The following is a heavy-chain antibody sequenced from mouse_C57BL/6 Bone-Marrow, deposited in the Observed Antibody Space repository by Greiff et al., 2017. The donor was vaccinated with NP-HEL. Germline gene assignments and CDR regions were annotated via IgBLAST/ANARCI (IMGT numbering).Heavy chain of an antibody. CDR2: MDPENGDT. CDR3: TTGGSSPYAMDY. V-gene: IGHV14-4*01. Sequence: EVQLQQSGAELVRPGASVKLSCTVSGFNIKDDYMHWVKQRPAQGLAWMGWMDPENGDTEYASKFQGQATITADTSSNTAYLQLSSLTSEDTAVYYCTTGGSSPYAMDYWGQGTSVTVSS. CDR1: GFNIKDDY. D-gene: IGHD1-1*01. J-gene: IGHJ4*01.